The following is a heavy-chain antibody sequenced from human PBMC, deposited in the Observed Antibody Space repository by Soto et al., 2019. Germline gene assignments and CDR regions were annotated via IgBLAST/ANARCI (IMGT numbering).Heavy chain of an antibody. CDR1: GYPVTAYY. Sequence: QLHLVQSGAVVKKPGASVTVSCSASGYPVTAYYMHWVRQAPGRGLEWMGGINPATGAAKYAQTFQGRGTMPRDTSTSTVFRELSGLTSEETAVFYCARGGGVGVAGSAAFDMWGQGPLVTVSS. CDR2: INPATGAA. CDR3: ARGGGVGVAGSAAFDM. J-gene: IGHJ3*02. D-gene: IGHD3-3*01. V-gene: IGHV1-2*02.